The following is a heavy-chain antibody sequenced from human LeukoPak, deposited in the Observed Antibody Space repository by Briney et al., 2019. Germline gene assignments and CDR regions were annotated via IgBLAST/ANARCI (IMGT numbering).Heavy chain of an antibody. CDR1: GGSISSGGYY. D-gene: IGHD2-2*01. J-gene: IGHJ5*02. CDR3: ARVVVVPAASNGRNWFDP. V-gene: IGHV4-31*03. CDR2: IYYSGST. Sequence: SETLSLTCTVSGGSISSGGYYWSWIRQHPGKGLEWIGYIYYSGSTYYNPSLKSRVTISVDTSKNQFSLKLSSVTAADTAVYYCARVVVVPAASNGRNWFDPWGQGTLVTVSS.